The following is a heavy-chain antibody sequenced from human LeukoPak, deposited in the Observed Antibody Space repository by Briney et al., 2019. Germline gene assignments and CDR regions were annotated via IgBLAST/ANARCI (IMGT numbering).Heavy chain of an antibody. V-gene: IGHV1-46*01. J-gene: IGHJ6*03. CDR2: INPSGGT. CDR3: ARGRVGASPYYYYYMDV. D-gene: IGHD1-26*01. Sequence: GASVKVSCKASGYTFTNYYMHWVRQAPGQGLEWMGIINPSGGTNYAQEFQGRVTMTRDMSTSTAYMELSSLRSEDTAVYYCARGRVGASPYYYYYMDVWGKGTTVTISS. CDR1: GYTFTNYY.